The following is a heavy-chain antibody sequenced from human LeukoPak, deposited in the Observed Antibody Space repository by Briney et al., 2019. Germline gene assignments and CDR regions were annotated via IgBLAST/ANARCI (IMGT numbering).Heavy chain of an antibody. Sequence: SVKVSCKASGGTFSSYAISWVRQAPGQGLEWMGGIIPIFGTANYAQKFQGRVTITADESTSTAYMELSSLRSEDTAVYYCARRSDTGYSSSWYWGAFDIWGQGTMVTVSS. D-gene: IGHD6-13*01. CDR1: GGTFSSYA. V-gene: IGHV1-69*01. J-gene: IGHJ3*02. CDR3: ARRSDTGYSSSWYWGAFDI. CDR2: IIPIFGTA.